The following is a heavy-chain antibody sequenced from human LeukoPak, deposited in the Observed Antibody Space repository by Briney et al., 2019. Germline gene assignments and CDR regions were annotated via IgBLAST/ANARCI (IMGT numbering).Heavy chain of an antibody. Sequence: GESLKISCKGSGYSFATFWIAWVRRVPGKGLEWIGVIYPVDSDTRYSPSFQGQVTISVDKSTSTAYLQWSSLKASDTAMYYCAKTNYYETSGWASGLSPFDMWGRGTMVTVSS. J-gene: IGHJ3*02. CDR1: GYSFATFW. CDR2: IYPVDSDT. D-gene: IGHD3-22*01. CDR3: AKTNYYETSGWASGLSPFDM. V-gene: IGHV5-51*01.